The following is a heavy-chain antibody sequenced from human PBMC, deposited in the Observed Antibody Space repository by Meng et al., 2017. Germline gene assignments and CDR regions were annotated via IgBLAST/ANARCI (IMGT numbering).Heavy chain of an antibody. CDR2: INPNSGGT. V-gene: IGHV1-2*06. Sequence: QVQVVQAGAEGKKPGASCKVSCKASGYTFTGYYMHWVRQAPGQVLEWMGRINPNSGGTNYAQKFQGRVTMTRDTSISTAYMELSRLRSDDTAVYYCARGLPVVAVDYWGQGTLVTVSS. CDR1: GYTFTGYY. D-gene: IGHD5-12*01. J-gene: IGHJ4*02. CDR3: ARGLPVVAVDY.